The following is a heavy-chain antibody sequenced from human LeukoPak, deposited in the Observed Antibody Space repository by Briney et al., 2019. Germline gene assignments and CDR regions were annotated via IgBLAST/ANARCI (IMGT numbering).Heavy chain of an antibody. CDR2: IYYRVTS. V-gene: IGHV4-61*01. D-gene: IGHD6-13*01. J-gene: IGHJ3*02. CDR1: GGSISSTSYY. Sequence: SETLSLTCVVSGGSISSTSYYWSWIRQPPGKGLEWIGYIYYRVTSYYNPSLKSRVTISVDTSKNQFSLKLSSVTAADTAVYYCARDLYSSRTNDAFVIWGRGTMVTVSS. CDR3: ARDLYSSRTNDAFVI.